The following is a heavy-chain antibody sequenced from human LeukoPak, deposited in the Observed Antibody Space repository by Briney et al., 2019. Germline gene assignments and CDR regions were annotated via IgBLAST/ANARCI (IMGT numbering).Heavy chain of an antibody. Sequence: KTSETLSLTCVVYGGSFSGSYWSWIRQPPGKGLEWIGEIKYSGSTTYNPSLKSRVTISADTSKNQFSLKLSSVTAADTAVYYCARDWRDGYNPDWYFDLWGRGTLVTVSS. J-gene: IGHJ2*01. D-gene: IGHD5-24*01. V-gene: IGHV4-34*01. CDR1: GGSFSGSY. CDR3: ARDWRDGYNPDWYFDL. CDR2: IKYSGST.